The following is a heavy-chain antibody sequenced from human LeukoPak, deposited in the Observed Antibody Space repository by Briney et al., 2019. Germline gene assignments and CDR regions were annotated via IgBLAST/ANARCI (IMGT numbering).Heavy chain of an antibody. J-gene: IGHJ4*02. CDR1: GVTFSDIW. D-gene: IGHD3-3*01. Sequence: GGSLRLSCAASGVTFSDIWMSWVRQAPGKGLEWVGRIKSNVDGGARDYAAPVKGRFTISRDDSKNTLYLQMSRLKTEDTGVYYCTTDGVDFWSGYYIGNYWGQGTLVAVSS. V-gene: IGHV3-15*01. CDR3: TTDGVDFWSGYYIGNY. CDR2: IKSNVDGGAR.